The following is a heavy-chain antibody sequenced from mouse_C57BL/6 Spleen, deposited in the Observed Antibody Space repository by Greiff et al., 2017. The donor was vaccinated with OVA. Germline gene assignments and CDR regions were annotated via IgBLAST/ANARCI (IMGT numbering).Heavy chain of an antibody. CDR1: GFTFSDYY. CDR3: ARERELGQDWYFDV. D-gene: IGHD4-1*01. CDR2: INYDGSST. V-gene: IGHV5-16*01. J-gene: IGHJ1*03. Sequence: EVKVVESEGGLVQPGSSMKLSCTASGFTFSDYYMAWVRQVPEKGLEWVANINYDGSSTYYLDSLKSRFIISRDNAKNILYLQMSSLKSEDTATYYCARERELGQDWYFDVWGTGTTVTVSS.